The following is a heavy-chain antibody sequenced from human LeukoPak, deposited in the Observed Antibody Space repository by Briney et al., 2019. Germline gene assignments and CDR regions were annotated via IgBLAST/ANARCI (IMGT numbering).Heavy chain of an antibody. J-gene: IGHJ3*02. CDR1: GYSISSAYN. CDR3: ATYDILTGYYAKASYAFDI. Sequence: SETLSLTCTVSGYSISSAYNWGWIRQTPGKGLEWIGSIYHSGSTYYNPSLKSRVTISVDKSKNQFSLKLSSVTAADTAVYYCATYDILTGYYAKASYAFDIWGQGTMVTVSS. V-gene: IGHV4-38-2*02. D-gene: IGHD3-9*01. CDR2: IYHSGST.